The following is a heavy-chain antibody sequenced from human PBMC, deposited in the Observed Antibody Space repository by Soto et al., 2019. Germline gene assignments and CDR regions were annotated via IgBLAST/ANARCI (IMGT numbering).Heavy chain of an antibody. CDR2: IFHDGNT. Sequence: NPSETLSLTCAFSCASIVSGGWWSWVRQPPGKGLEWIAEIFHDGNTNYSPSLKGRVTISVDKSQNQFSLNVYSVTAADTAVYYCARHEGWTGPDQWGQGTLVTVSS. J-gene: IGHJ5*02. V-gene: IGHV4-4*02. CDR1: CASIVSGGW. CDR3: ARHEGWTGPDQ. D-gene: IGHD2-8*02.